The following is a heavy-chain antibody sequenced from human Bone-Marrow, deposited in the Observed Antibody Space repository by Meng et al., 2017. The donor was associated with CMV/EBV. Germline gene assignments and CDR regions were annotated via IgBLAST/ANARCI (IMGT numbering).Heavy chain of an antibody. J-gene: IGHJ4*02. D-gene: IGHD6-13*01. V-gene: IGHV4-34*01. CDR2: INHSGST. Sequence: SETLSLTCAVYGGSFSGYYWSWIRQSPGMGLEWIGEINHSGSTNYNPSLKSQVTISVDTSKNQFSLKLTSVTAADAAVYYCARGGSIAAAGYYFDYWGQGTLVTVSS. CDR1: GGSFSGYY. CDR3: ARGGSIAAAGYYFDY.